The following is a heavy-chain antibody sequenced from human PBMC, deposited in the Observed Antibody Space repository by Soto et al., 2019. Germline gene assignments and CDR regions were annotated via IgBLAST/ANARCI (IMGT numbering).Heavy chain of an antibody. V-gene: IGHV1-69*12. Sequence: QVQLVQSGAEVKKPGSSVKVSCKASGGTFSSYAISWVRQAPGQGLEWMGGIIPMLGIANYAQMFQGRVTINADESTSTAYMELSGLRSEDTAVYHCARLPDYGGNFVNNYWGQGTLVTVSS. D-gene: IGHD4-17*01. CDR2: IIPMLGIA. J-gene: IGHJ4*02. CDR3: ARLPDYGGNFVNNY. CDR1: GGTFSSYA.